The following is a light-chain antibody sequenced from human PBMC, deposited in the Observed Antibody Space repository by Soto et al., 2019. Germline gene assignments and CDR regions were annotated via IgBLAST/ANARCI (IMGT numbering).Light chain of an antibody. CDR3: AARDDTLRSSYG. CDR1: GSNIGRNY. J-gene: IGLJ1*01. Sequence: QSVLTQPPSASWTHEQTVTIPCSRSGSNIGRNYVDWYQQFPGTAPKLLIYKNSPRPSGVPDRSSGSKTGTSASLAIGGLRSAEESHYYCAARDDTLRSSYGFGPGTKVTVL. CDR2: KNS. V-gene: IGLV1-47*01.